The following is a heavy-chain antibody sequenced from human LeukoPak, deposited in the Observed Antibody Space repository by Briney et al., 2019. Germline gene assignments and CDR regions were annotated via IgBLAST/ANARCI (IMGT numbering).Heavy chain of an antibody. J-gene: IGHJ4*01. D-gene: IGHD3-22*01. CDR1: GGSISSGGYY. CDR2: IYYSGST. Sequence: PSETLSLTCTVSGGSISSGGYYWSWIRQHPGKGLEWIGYIYYSGSTYYNPSLKSRVTISVDTSKNQFSLKLSSVTAADTAVYYCASHWYYDSSGYYYANYFDYWGHGTLVTVSS. V-gene: IGHV4-31*03. CDR3: ASHWYYDSSGYYYANYFDY.